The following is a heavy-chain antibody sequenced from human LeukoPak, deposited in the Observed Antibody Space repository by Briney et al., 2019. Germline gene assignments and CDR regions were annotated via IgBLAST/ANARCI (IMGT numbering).Heavy chain of an antibody. V-gene: IGHV3-23*01. D-gene: IGHD1-26*01. J-gene: IGHJ4*02. Sequence: PGGSLRVSCAASGFTFSVYAMSWVRQAPGKGLEWVSVISGSGGGTYYADSVKGRFTISRDNSKNTLYLQMNSLRAEDTAVYYCASDRGELPWVDYWGQGTLVTVSS. CDR1: GFTFSVYA. CDR2: ISGSGGGT. CDR3: ASDRGELPWVDY.